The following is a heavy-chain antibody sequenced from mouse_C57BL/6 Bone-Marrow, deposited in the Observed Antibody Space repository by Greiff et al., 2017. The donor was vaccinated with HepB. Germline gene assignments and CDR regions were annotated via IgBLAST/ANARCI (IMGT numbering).Heavy chain of an antibody. CDR3: ARGLYYYGSSYWYFDV. J-gene: IGHJ1*03. Sequence: EVQLQQSGPELVKPGASVKIPCKASGYTFTDYNMDWVKQSHGKSLEWIGDINPNNGGTIYNQKFKGKATLTVDKSSSTAYMELRSLTSEDTAVYYCARGLYYYGSSYWYFDVWGTGTTVTVSS. CDR1: GYTFTDYN. D-gene: IGHD1-1*01. V-gene: IGHV1-18*01. CDR2: INPNNGGT.